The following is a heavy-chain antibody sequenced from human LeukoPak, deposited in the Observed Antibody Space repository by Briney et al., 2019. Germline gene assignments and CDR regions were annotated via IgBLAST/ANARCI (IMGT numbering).Heavy chain of an antibody. J-gene: IGHJ5*02. CDR1: GYTFTSYA. D-gene: IGHD3-22*01. CDR3: AREGDYYDSFRLDP. V-gene: IGHV1-3*01. Sequence: GASVKVSCRASGYTFTSYAMHWVRQAPGQRLGWMGWINAGNGNTKYSQKFQGRVTITRGTSASTAYMELSSLRSEDTAVYYCAREGDYYDSFRLDPWGQGTLVTVSS. CDR2: INAGNGNT.